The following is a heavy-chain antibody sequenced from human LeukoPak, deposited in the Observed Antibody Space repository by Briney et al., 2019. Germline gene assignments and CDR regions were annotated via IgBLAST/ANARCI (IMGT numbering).Heavy chain of an antibody. CDR3: ARDRYCSGNGCQDLGY. CDR1: GFTFSSYS. Sequence: GGSLRLSCAASGFTFSSYSMNWVRQAPGKGLEWVSYISSSSSTIYYADSVKGRFTISRDNAKNSLYLQMNSLRDEDTAVYYCARDRYCSGNGCQDLGYWGQGTLVTVSS. D-gene: IGHD2-15*01. V-gene: IGHV3-48*02. CDR2: ISSSSSTI. J-gene: IGHJ4*02.